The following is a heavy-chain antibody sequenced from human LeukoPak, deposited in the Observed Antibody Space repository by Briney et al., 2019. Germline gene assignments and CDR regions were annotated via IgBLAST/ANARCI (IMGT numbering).Heavy chain of an antibody. D-gene: IGHD6-13*01. Sequence: ASVKVSCKASGYTFTSYYMHCGRHAPGQGLEWRGIINPRGGSTSYAQKFQGRVTMARDTSTSTVYMELSSLRAEDTAVYYCARGRRQQLDVFDYWGQGTLVTVSS. CDR1: GYTFTSYY. CDR2: INPRGGST. CDR3: ARGRRQQLDVFDY. J-gene: IGHJ4*02. V-gene: IGHV1-46*01.